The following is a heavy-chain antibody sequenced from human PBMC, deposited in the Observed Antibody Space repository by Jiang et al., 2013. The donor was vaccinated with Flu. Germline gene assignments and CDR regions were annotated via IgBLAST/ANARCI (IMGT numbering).Heavy chain of an antibody. D-gene: IGHD4/OR15-4a*01. V-gene: IGHV6-1*01. CDR1: GDSVASNTAT. J-gene: IGHJ4*02. CDR2: TYYRSKWYE. Sequence: SQTLSLTCAISGDSVASNTATWNWIRQSPSRGLEWLGRTYYRSKWYEDYAISVESRITIDPDTSKNQFSLQLNSVTPEDTAVYYCARAPWGSGELTTSLTTGGQGSPVTVSS. CDR3: ARAPWGSGELTTSLTT.